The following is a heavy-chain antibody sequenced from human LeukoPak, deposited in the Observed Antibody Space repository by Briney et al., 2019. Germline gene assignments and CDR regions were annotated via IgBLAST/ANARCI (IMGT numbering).Heavy chain of an antibody. J-gene: IGHJ6*02. D-gene: IGHD1-26*01. CDR1: GYTFTGYY. V-gene: IGHV1-2*02. CDR2: INPNSGGT. CDR3: ARDLQEGASPHRYYYGMDV. Sequence: ASVKVSCKASGYTFTGYYMHWVRQAPGQGLEWMGWINPNSGGTNYAQKFQGRVTMTRDTSISTAYMELSRLRSDDTAVYYCARDLQEGASPHRYYYGMDVWGQGTTVTVSS.